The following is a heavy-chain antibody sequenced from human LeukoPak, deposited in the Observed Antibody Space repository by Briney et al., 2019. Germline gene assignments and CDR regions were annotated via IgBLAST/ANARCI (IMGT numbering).Heavy chain of an antibody. CDR1: GYTFTGYY. CDR2: INPESGVT. J-gene: IGHJ4*01. D-gene: IGHD6-13*01. Sequence: ASVKVSFKASGYTFTGYYMHWLRQAPGRGLEWLGWINPESGVTDFAQNFRGRVTMTRDTSISTAYMELSRLTSDDTAVYYCVRTFLAADGARPIDYWGHGTLVTVSS. V-gene: IGHV1-2*02. CDR3: VRTFLAADGARPIDY.